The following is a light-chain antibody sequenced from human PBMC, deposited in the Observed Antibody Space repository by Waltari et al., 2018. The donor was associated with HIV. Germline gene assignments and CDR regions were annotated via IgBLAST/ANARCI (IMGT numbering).Light chain of an antibody. CDR3: CSYAGSYTYV. V-gene: IGLV2-11*01. Sequence: QSALTQPRSVSGAPGQSVTISFTGTSSDFSGYNYVSWYQQHPGKAPKLRIYYVSKRPSGVLDRFSGSKSGNTASLTISGRQAEDEADYYCCSYAGSYTYVFGTGTKVTVL. CDR2: YVS. J-gene: IGLJ1*01. CDR1: SSDFSGYNY.